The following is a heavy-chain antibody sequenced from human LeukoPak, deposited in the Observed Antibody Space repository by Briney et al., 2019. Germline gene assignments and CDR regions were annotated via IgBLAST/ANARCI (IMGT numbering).Heavy chain of an antibody. CDR1: GGSISSGGYS. D-gene: IGHD2-2*01. CDR3: ARFVVVPAAMNEGPGAFDI. Sequence: SQTLSLTCAVSGGSISSGGYSWSWIRQPPGKGLEWIGYIYHSGSTYYNPSLKSRVTISVDRSKNQFSLKLSSVTAADTAVYYCARFVVVPAAMNEGPGAFDIWGQGTMVTVSS. J-gene: IGHJ3*02. CDR2: IYHSGST. V-gene: IGHV4-30-2*01.